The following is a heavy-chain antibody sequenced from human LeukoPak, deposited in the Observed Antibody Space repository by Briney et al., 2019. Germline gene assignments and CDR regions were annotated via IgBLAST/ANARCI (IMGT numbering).Heavy chain of an antibody. D-gene: IGHD1-26*01. CDR2: INHSGST. V-gene: IGHV4-34*01. Sequence: PSETLSLTCAVYGGSFSVYYWSWIRQPPGKGLEWIGEINHSGSTNYNPSLKSRVTISVDTSKNQFSLKLSSVTAADTAVYYCAIDSGTYFGMDVWGQGTTVTVSS. CDR1: GGSFSVYY. CDR3: AIDSGTYFGMDV. J-gene: IGHJ6*02.